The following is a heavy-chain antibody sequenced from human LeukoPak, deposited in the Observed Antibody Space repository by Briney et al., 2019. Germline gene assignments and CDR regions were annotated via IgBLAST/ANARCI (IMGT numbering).Heavy chain of an antibody. D-gene: IGHD1-26*01. Sequence: SSETLSLTCSVSDGSINSYYWNWIRRPPGKGLEWIGYIYYNGNTNYSPSLKSRVTMSVDTSKNLFSLKVSSVTAADTAVYYCARGRSNYYGMDVWGQGTTVTVSS. V-gene: IGHV4-59*01. CDR3: ARGRSNYYGMDV. CDR1: DGSINSYY. CDR2: IYYNGNT. J-gene: IGHJ6*02.